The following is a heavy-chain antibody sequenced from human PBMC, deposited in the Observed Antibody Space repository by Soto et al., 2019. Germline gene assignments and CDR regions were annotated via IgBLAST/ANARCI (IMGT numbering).Heavy chain of an antibody. Sequence: EVQLLDSGGGLVQPGGSLRLSCAASGFTFSSSAMSWVRQAPGKGLEWVSAVSGSGGSTYYADSVRGRFTISRDNSKNTLYLQMNSLRVEDTAIYYYATCTVDRIVTSGWCHYLDPWGQGTLVTVSS. D-gene: IGHD6-19*01. CDR3: ATCTVDRIVTSGWCHYLDP. CDR2: VSGSGGST. V-gene: IGHV3-23*01. J-gene: IGHJ5*02. CDR1: GFTFSSSA.